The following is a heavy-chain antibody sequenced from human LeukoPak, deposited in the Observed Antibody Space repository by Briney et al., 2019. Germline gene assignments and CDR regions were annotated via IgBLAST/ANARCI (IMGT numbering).Heavy chain of an antibody. V-gene: IGHV3-74*03. J-gene: IGHJ4*02. CDR2: INTDGSDI. Sequence: GGSLRLSCAASGFTFSTYWMHWVRQAPGKGLVWVSRINTDGSDITYADSVKGRFTISRDNARNTLYLQMNSLRADDTAVYYCARDSPWLPDPYWGQGTLVTVSS. CDR1: GFTFSTYW. D-gene: IGHD5-24*01. CDR3: ARDSPWLPDPY.